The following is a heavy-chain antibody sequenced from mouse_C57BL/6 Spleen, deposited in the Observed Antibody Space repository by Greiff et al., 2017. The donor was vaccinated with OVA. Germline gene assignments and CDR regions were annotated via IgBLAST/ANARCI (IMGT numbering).Heavy chain of an antibody. D-gene: IGHD2-12*01. CDR1: GFSLTSYG. CDR3: DRAYYSNYYAMDY. CDR2: IWSGGST. J-gene: IGHJ4*01. Sequence: VHLVESGPGLVQPSQSLSITCTVSGFSLTSYGVHWVRQSPGKGLEWLGVIWSGGSTDYNAAFISRLSISKDNAKSQVFFKMNSLQADDTAIYYCDRAYYSNYYAMDYWGQGTSVTVSS. V-gene: IGHV2-2*01.